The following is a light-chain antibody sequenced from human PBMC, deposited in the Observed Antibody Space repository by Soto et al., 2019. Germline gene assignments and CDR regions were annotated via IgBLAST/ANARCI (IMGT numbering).Light chain of an antibody. CDR2: KAS. V-gene: IGKV1-5*03. CDR1: QTISSW. CDR3: QHYNSYSEA. Sequence: DIQVTQSPSTLSGSVGDRVTITCRASQTISSWLARYQQKPGKAPKLLIYKASTLKSGVPSRFSGSGSGTEFTLTISSLQPDDFATYYCQHYNSYSEAFGQGTKVDSK. J-gene: IGKJ1*01.